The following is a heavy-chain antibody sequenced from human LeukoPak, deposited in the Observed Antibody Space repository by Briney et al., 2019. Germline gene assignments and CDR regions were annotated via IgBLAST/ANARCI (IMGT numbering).Heavy chain of an antibody. CDR3: AKDPRVVTG. V-gene: IGHV3-23*01. D-gene: IGHD4-23*01. CDR2: ITSGGTT. J-gene: IGHJ4*02. Sequence: GGSLRLSCVASGFTFSASAMSWVRQAPGKGLEWVSAITSGGTTYYGDSVKGRFTISRDNSKNTLYLQMNSLRAEDTAVFYRAKDPRVVTGWGQGTLVTVSS. CDR1: GFTFSASA.